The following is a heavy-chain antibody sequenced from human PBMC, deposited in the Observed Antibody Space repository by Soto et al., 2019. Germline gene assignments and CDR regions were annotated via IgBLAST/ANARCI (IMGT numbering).Heavy chain of an antibody. CDR3: ARGIVTGSEYNYYYYGMDV. CDR2: IIPIFGTT. J-gene: IGHJ6*02. Sequence: QVQLVQSGAEVKMPGSSVKVSCKASGGTFNSYAIDWVRQAPGQVLEWMGGIIPIFGTTNYPQKLQGRVKLTADESTRTAYMELSTLRSEDTAVYYCARGIVTGSEYNYYYYGMDVWGQGTTVTVSS. CDR1: GGTFNSYA. D-gene: IGHD1-1*01. V-gene: IGHV1-69*12.